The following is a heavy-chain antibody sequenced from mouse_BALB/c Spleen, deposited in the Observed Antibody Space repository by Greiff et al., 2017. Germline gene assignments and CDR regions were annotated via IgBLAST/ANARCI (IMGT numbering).Heavy chain of an antibody. CDR1: GYTFTSYV. Sequence: VQLKESGPELVKPGASVKMSCKASGYTFTSYVMHWVKQKPGQGLEWIGYINPYNDGTKYNEKFKGKATLTSDKSSSTAYMELSSLTSEDSAVYYCASGYGSSYEGVAYWGQGTLVTVSA. V-gene: IGHV1-14*01. CDR3: ASGYGSSYEGVAY. J-gene: IGHJ3*01. D-gene: IGHD1-1*01. CDR2: INPYNDGT.